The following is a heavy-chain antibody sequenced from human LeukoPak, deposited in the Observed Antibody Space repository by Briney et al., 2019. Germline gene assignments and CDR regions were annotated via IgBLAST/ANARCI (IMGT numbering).Heavy chain of an antibody. CDR2: INHSGST. Sequence: SETLSLTCAVYGGSFSGYYWSWIRQPPGKGLEWIGEINHSGSTNYNPSLKSRVTISVDTSKNQFSLKLSSVTAADTAVYYCARESGTAMVKEIDYWGQGTLVTVSS. V-gene: IGHV4-34*01. CDR1: GGSFSGYY. J-gene: IGHJ4*02. D-gene: IGHD5-18*01. CDR3: ARESGTAMVKEIDY.